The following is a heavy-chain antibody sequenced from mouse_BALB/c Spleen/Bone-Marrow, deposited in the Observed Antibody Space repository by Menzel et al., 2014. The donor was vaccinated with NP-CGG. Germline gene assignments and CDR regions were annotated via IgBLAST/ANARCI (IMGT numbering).Heavy chain of an antibody. J-gene: IGHJ1*01. CDR2: IYPYNGGT. V-gene: IGHV1S29*02. CDR1: GYTFTDYN. D-gene: IGHD1-1*02. Sequence: EVKLVDSGPELVKPGASVKISCKASGYTFTDYNMHWVKQSHGKSLEWIGYIYPYNGGTGYNQKFKSKATLTVDNSSSTAYMELRSLTSEDSAVYYCARELSWYFDVWSAGTTVTVSS. CDR3: ARELSWYFDV.